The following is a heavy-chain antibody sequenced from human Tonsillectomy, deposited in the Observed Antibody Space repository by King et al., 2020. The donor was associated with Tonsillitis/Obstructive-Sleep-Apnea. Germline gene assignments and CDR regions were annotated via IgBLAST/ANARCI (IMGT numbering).Heavy chain of an antibody. J-gene: IGHJ4*02. V-gene: IGHV1-46*01. Sequence: QLVQSGAEVKKPGASVRVSCKASGYTFTSYYLHRVRQAPGQGLEWLGIIKPSDGITTYAQKFQGRVTMTRDTSTSTVYMELSSLRSEDTAVYYCARDMSVERVIDYWGQGTLVTVSS. CDR3: ARDMSVERVIDY. CDR1: GYTFTSYY. D-gene: IGHD3-10*01. CDR2: IKPSDGIT.